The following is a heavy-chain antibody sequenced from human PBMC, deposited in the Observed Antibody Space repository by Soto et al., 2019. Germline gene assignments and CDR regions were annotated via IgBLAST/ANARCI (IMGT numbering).Heavy chain of an antibody. J-gene: IGHJ6*02. CDR3: ARGDYGGNSDYYYGMDV. Sequence: GGSLRLSCAASGFTFSSYAMSWVRQAPGKGLEWVSAISGSGSSTYYADSVKGRFTISRDNSKNTLYLQMNSLRAEDTAVYYCARGDYGGNSDYYYGMDVWGQGTTVTVSS. CDR1: GFTFSSYA. D-gene: IGHD4-17*01. V-gene: IGHV3-23*01. CDR2: ISGSGSST.